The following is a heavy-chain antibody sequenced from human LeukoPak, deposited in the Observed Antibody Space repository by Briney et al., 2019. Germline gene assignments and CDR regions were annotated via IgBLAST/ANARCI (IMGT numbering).Heavy chain of an antibody. Sequence: SETLSLTCTVSGVSISSSYSYWGWIRQPPGMGLEWIGSIYYIGNAYYNASLKSQVSISIDTSKNQFSLKLSSVTAADTAVYYCARGPRRYSSGWRTPNWFDPWGQGTLVTVSS. D-gene: IGHD6-19*01. J-gene: IGHJ5*02. V-gene: IGHV4-39*01. CDR3: ARGPRRYSSGWRTPNWFDP. CDR1: GVSISSSYSY. CDR2: IYYIGNA.